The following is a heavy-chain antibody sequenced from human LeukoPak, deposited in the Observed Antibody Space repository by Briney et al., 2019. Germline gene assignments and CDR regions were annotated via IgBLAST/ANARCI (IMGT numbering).Heavy chain of an antibody. D-gene: IGHD6-19*01. V-gene: IGHV3-23*01. CDR3: AKKYRSSGWYF. CDR1: GLTFSSYA. Sequence: GGSLRLSCAASGLTFSSYAMSWVRQAPGKGLEWVSAISGSGGSTYYADSVKGRFTISRDNSKNTLYLQMNSLRAEDTAVYYRAKKYRSSGWYFWGQGTLVTVSS. J-gene: IGHJ4*02. CDR2: ISGSGGST.